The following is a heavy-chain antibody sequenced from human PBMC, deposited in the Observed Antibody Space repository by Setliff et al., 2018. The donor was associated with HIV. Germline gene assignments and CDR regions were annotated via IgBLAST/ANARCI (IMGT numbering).Heavy chain of an antibody. CDR2: IYHTGKT. CDR1: GGSITTDGYY. CDR3: EIVVSRREDRGTWMKLWLAPYYMDA. V-gene: IGHV4-31*03. Sequence: SETLSLTCSVSGGSITTDGYYWSCIRHHPRKGLEWIGYIYHTGKTNYNPSLASRLVMSLDPSKNQFSLKLNSMTAADPAVYFCEIVVSRREDRGTWMKLWLAPYYMDAWGKGTTVTV. J-gene: IGHJ6*03. D-gene: IGHD3-10*01.